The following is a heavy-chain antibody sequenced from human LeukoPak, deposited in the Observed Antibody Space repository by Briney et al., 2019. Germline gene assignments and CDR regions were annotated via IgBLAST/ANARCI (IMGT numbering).Heavy chain of an antibody. CDR1: GGSFSGYY. Sequence: SETLSLTCAVYGGSFSGYYWSWIRQPPGKGLEWIGEINHSGSTNYNPSLKSRVTISVDTSKNQFSLKLSSVAAADTAVYYCARAGFVTAVAPFDYWGQGTLVTVSS. D-gene: IGHD6-19*01. CDR2: INHSGST. CDR3: ARAGFVTAVAPFDY. V-gene: IGHV4-34*01. J-gene: IGHJ4*02.